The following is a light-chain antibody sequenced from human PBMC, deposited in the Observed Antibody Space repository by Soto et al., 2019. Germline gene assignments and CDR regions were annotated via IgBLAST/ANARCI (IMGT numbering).Light chain of an antibody. CDR3: QHYNNWPPKFT. CDR1: QSVSSN. CDR2: GAS. J-gene: IGKJ3*01. V-gene: IGKV3-15*01. Sequence: EIVMTQSPATLSVSPGERATISCRASQSVSSNLAWYQQKPGQAPRLLIYGASTRATGIPARFSGSGSETEFTLAIRSLQSEDFAVYYCQHYNNWPPKFTFGPGTQVDIK.